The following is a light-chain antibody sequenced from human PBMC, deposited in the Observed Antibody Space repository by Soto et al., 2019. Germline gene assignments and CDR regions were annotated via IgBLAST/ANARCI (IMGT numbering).Light chain of an antibody. CDR1: QSINNNY. CDR3: QQYGGSPRT. V-gene: IGKV3-20*01. J-gene: IGKJ1*01. CDR2: GAS. Sequence: EIVLTQSPGTLSLSPGERATLSCRASQSINNNYLAWYQQKRGQAPRLLIYGASSRATGIPDRFSGSGSWTAFTLTISRLEPEDFAVYYCQQYGGSPRTFGQGTKVEIK.